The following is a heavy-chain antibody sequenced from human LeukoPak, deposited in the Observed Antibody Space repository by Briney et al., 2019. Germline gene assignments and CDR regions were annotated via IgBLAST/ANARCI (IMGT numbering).Heavy chain of an antibody. CDR1: GYTFTSYA. J-gene: IGHJ4*02. V-gene: IGHV1-18*01. CDR3: ARDSGYCSGGYCYSDY. Sequence: ASVKVPCKASGYTFTSYAISWVRQAPGQGLEWMGWISAYNGNTNYAQKLQGRVTMSTDTSTSTAYMELRSLRSDDTAVYYCARDSGYCSGGYCYSDYWGQGTLVTVSS. CDR2: ISAYNGNT. D-gene: IGHD2-15*01.